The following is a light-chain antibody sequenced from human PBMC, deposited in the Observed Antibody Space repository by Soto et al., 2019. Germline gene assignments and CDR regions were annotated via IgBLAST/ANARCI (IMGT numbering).Light chain of an antibody. V-gene: IGKV1-12*01. CDR2: TAS. CDR3: QQANSFPPI. J-gene: IGKJ5*01. Sequence: DIQMTQSPSSVSASVGDRVTITCRSSQGVSTWLAWYQQKPGKAPNLLIYTASSLQSGVPSRFSGSGSGTDFTLTINGLQPEDFATYYCQQANSFPPIFGGGTRLEIK. CDR1: QGVSTW.